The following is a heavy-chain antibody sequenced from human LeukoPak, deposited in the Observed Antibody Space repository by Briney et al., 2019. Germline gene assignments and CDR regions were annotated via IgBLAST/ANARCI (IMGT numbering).Heavy chain of an antibody. Sequence: SETLSLTCTASGGSISDYYWSWIRQPPGKGLEWIGYLSNSGTNNYNPSLKGRVTMSVDTSKNQFSLKLSSVTAADTAVYYCARGSNWGDYWGQGTLVTVSS. V-gene: IGHV4-59*12. CDR1: GGSISDYY. D-gene: IGHD7-27*01. CDR3: ARGSNWGDY. CDR2: LSNSGTN. J-gene: IGHJ4*02.